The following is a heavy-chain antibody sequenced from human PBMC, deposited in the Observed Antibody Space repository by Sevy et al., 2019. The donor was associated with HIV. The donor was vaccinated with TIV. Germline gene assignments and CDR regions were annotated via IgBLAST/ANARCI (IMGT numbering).Heavy chain of an antibody. CDR3: ARDRVVYAISGGGYFDY. Sequence: GGCLRLSCAASGFTFSSYSMNCVRQAPGKGLEWVSSISSSSSYIYYADSVKGRFTISRDNAKNSLYLQMNSLRAEDSAVYFCARDRVVYAISGGGYFDYWGQGTVVTVSS. CDR2: ISSSSSYI. CDR1: GFTFSSYS. D-gene: IGHD2-8*02. J-gene: IGHJ4*02. V-gene: IGHV3-21*04.